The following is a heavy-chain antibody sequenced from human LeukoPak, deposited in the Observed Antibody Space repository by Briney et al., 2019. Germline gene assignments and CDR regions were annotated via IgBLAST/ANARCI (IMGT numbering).Heavy chain of an antibody. V-gene: IGHV3-33*01. J-gene: IGHJ6*02. CDR2: IWYDGSNK. Sequence: PGRSLRLSCAASGFTFSSYGMHWVRQAPGKGLEWVAVIWYDGSNKYYADSVKGRFTISRDNSKNTLYLQMNSLRAEDTAVYYCARDIMVRGLPPMDVWGQGTTVTVSS. CDR3: ARDIMVRGLPPMDV. D-gene: IGHD3-10*01. CDR1: GFTFSSYG.